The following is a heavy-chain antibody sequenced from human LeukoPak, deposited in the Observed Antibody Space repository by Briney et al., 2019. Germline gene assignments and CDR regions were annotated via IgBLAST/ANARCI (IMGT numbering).Heavy chain of an antibody. D-gene: IGHD4/OR15-4a*01. J-gene: IGHJ4*02. Sequence: GGSLRLSCAASGFTFNKAWMSWVRQAPGKGLEWIGRIKDKTEGGTTDYAAPVRGRFIISRDDSKDTLFLQMESLKTEDTAVYYCTSEGAYWGQGTLVTVSS. CDR1: GFTFNKAW. CDR2: IKDKTEGGTT. CDR3: TSEGAY. V-gene: IGHV3-15*01.